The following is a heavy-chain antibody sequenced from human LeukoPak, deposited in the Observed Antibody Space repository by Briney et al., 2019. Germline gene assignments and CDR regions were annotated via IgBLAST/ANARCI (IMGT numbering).Heavy chain of an antibody. CDR3: ARATYYYDSSGYYHPGYFDY. J-gene: IGHJ4*02. D-gene: IGHD3-22*01. CDR1: GGTFSSYA. V-gene: IGHV1-18*01. CDR2: ISAYNGNT. Sequence: ASVKVSCKASGGTFSSYAISWVRQAPGQGLEWMGWISAYNGNTNYAQKLQGRVTMTTDTSTSTAYMELRSLRSDDTAVYYCARATYYYDSSGYYHPGYFDYWGQGTLVTVSS.